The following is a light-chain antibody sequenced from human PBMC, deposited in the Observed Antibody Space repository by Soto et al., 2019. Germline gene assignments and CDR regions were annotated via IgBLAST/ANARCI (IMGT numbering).Light chain of an antibody. CDR3: LLDFRYFWA. Sequence: AIQLTQSPYSLYASVGDMVTITCRASQAIRTALGWYQQKPGKVPKLLIYAASILQSGVPSRFSGSGSGTVFTLTISSLQPEDFATYYCLLDFRYFWAFGQGTKVEIK. CDR2: AAS. V-gene: IGKV1-6*01. CDR1: QAIRTA. J-gene: IGKJ1*01.